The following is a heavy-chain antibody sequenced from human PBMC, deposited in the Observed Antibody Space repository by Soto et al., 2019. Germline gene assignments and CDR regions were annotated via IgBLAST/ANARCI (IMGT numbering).Heavy chain of an antibody. V-gene: IGHV3-9*01. D-gene: IGHD6-13*01. Sequence: GGSLRLSCAASGFTFDDYAVHWVRQAPGKGLEWVSGISWNSGSIGYADSVKGRFTISRDNAKNSLYLQMNSLRAEDTALYYCAKGGEQLGLKGSIFAYWGQGTWVTVSS. J-gene: IGHJ4*02. CDR2: ISWNSGSI. CDR1: GFTFDDYA. CDR3: AKGGEQLGLKGSIFAY.